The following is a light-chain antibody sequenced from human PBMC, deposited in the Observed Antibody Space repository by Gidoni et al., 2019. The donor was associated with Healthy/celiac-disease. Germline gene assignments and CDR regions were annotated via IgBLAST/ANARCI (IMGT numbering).Light chain of an antibody. CDR2: DAS. V-gene: IGKV3-11*01. CDR1: QSVSSY. J-gene: IGKJ5*01. CDR3: QQRSNWPQIP. Sequence: EIVLTQSPATLSLSPGERAALSCRASQSVSSYLAWYQQKPGQAPRLLIYDASHRATGIPARFSGSGSGKDFTLTISSLEPEDLAVYYCQQRSNWPQIPFGQGTRLEIK.